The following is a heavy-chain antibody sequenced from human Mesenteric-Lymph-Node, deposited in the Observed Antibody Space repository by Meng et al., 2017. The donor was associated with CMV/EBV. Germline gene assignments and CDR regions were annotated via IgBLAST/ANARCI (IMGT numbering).Heavy chain of an antibody. D-gene: IGHD3-3*01. Sequence: GESLKISCAASGFTFSDYYMSWIRQAPGKGLEWVSSISSSSSYIYYADSVKGRFTISRDDAQNSLYLQMNSLRAEDTAVYYCARIGGDSPAFDYWGQGTLVTVSS. CDR3: ARIGGDSPAFDY. V-gene: IGHV3-11*06. J-gene: IGHJ4*02. CDR1: GFTFSDYY. CDR2: ISSSSSYI.